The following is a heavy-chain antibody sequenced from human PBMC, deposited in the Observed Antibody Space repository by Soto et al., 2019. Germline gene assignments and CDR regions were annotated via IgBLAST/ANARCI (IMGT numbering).Heavy chain of an antibody. CDR2: ISYDGSNK. CDR1: GFTFSSYG. J-gene: IGHJ3*02. Sequence: PGGSLRLSCAASGFTFSSYGMHWVRQAPGKGLEWVAVISYDGSNKYYADSVKGRFTISRDNSKNTLYLQMNSLRAEDTAVYYCAKDDSGYDLGDAFDIWGQGTMVTVSS. V-gene: IGHV3-30*18. CDR3: AKDDSGYDLGDAFDI. D-gene: IGHD5-12*01.